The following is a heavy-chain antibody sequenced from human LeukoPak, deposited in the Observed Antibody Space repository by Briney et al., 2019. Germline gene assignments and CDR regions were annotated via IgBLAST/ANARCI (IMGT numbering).Heavy chain of an antibody. J-gene: IGHJ3*02. CDR2: IYYSGST. D-gene: IGHD2-21*02. Sequence: PSETLSLTCTVSGGSISSGDYYWSWIRQPPGRGLEWIGYIYYSGSTYYNPSLKSRVTISVDTSKNQFSLKLSSVTAADTAVYYCARIYGGDALFDIWGQGTMVTVSS. CDR3: ARIYGGDALFDI. CDR1: GGSISSGDYY. V-gene: IGHV4-30-4*02.